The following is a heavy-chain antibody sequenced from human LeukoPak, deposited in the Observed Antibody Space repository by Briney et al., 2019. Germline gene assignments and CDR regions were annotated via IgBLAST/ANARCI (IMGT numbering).Heavy chain of an antibody. J-gene: IGHJ3*02. CDR1: AHTFTSYY. Sequence: PSVTLACKLYAHTFTSYYMHWVRHAPEQGIEWMGIIQPSGGSTSYAEKFQGRVTMTRDMSTSTVYMELSSLRSEDTAVYYCAREVGDAFDIWGQGTMVTVSS. D-gene: IGHD3-10*01. CDR3: AREVGDAFDI. V-gene: IGHV1-46*01. CDR2: IQPSGGST.